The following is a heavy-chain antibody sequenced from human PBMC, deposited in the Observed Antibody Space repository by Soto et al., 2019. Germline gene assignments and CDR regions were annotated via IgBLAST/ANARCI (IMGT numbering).Heavy chain of an antibody. D-gene: IGHD2-15*01. J-gene: IGHJ4*02. V-gene: IGHV3-33*01. CDR2: IWNDGSNE. CDR3: ARDQTDSGGYSDS. CDR1: GLPFSSFG. Sequence: GGSLRLSCEASGLPFSSFGIHWVRQAPGKGLEWLAIIWNDGSNEYYADSVKGRFTISRDNSKNTVYLQVSNLRAEDTAVYFCARDQTDSGGYSDSWGQGTLVTVSS.